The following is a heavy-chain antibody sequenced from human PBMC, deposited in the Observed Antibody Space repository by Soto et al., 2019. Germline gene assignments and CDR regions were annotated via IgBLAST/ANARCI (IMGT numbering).Heavy chain of an antibody. Sequence: EVRLLESGGGLVQPGGSLTLSCAASGFAFGSYAMTWVRQAPGKGLEWDSAITGSGASTYYADSVDGRFTISRDNSKSTLYLHMRSLRADDTAVYFCARDFGGRKPFEYWGQGTLVTVSS. J-gene: IGHJ4*02. CDR2: ITGSGAST. V-gene: IGHV3-23*01. CDR1: GFAFGSYA. D-gene: IGHD1-26*01. CDR3: ARDFGGRKPFEY.